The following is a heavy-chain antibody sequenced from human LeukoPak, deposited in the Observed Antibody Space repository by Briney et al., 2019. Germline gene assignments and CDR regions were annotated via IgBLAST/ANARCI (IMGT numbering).Heavy chain of an antibody. D-gene: IGHD6-19*01. CDR2: INHSGST. CDR3: ARGRYSSGWYADYFDY. J-gene: IGHJ4*01. Sequence: SETLSLTCAVYGGSFSGYYWSWIRQPPGKGLEWIGEINHSGSTNYNPSLKSRVTISVDTSKNQFSLKLSSVTAADTAVYYCARGRYSSGWYADYFDYWGQEPWSPSPQ. V-gene: IGHV4-34*01. CDR1: GGSFSGYY.